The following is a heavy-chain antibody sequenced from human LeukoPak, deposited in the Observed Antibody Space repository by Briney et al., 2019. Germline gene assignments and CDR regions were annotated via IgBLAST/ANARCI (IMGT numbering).Heavy chain of an antibody. Sequence: SETLSLTCAVSGGSISSGGYSWSWIRQPPGKGLEWIGYIYHSGSTYYNPSLKSRVTISVDRSKNQFSLKLSSVTAADTAVYYCARRSWFGEWYFDYWGQGTLVTVSS. CDR2: IYHSGST. J-gene: IGHJ4*02. CDR1: GGSISSGGYS. V-gene: IGHV4-30-2*01. D-gene: IGHD3-10*01. CDR3: ARRSWFGEWYFDY.